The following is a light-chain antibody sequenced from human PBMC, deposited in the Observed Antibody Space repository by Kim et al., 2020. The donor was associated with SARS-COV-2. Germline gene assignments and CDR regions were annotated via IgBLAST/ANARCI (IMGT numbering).Light chain of an antibody. CDR2: EDD. Sequence: GKTVTSSCARSNGSIASNYVQWYQQRPGRSPTTVIFEDDQRPSGVPDRFSGSLDSSSNSASLTISGLRTDDEADYYCQSNHNNKVIFGGGTQLTVL. CDR1: NGSIASNY. J-gene: IGLJ2*01. V-gene: IGLV6-57*01. CDR3: QSNHNNKVI.